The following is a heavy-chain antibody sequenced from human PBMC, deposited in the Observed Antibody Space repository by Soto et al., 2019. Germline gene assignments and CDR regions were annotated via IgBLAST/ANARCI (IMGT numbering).Heavy chain of an antibody. J-gene: IGHJ6*01. Sequence: QVQLVESGGGVVQPGRSLRLSCAASGFTFSSYGMHWVRQAPGKGLEWVAVISYDGSNKYYADSVKGRFTISRDNSKNTLYLQMNSLRAEDTAVYYCAKDGDIVATFGYYYGMDVW. D-gene: IGHD5-12*01. CDR3: AKDGDIVATFGYYYGMDV. V-gene: IGHV3-30*18. CDR1: GFTFSSYG. CDR2: ISYDGSNK.